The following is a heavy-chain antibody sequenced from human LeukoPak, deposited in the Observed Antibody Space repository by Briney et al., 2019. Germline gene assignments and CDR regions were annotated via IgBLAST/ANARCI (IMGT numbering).Heavy chain of an antibody. CDR1: GGTFSSYA. CDR3: ARDQEKNDYYYYGMDV. V-gene: IGHV1-69*13. CDR2: IIPIFGTA. J-gene: IGHJ6*02. Sequence: PSASVKVSCKASGGTFSSYAISWVRQAPGQGLEWMGGIIPIFGTANYAQKFQGRVTITADESTSTAYMELSSLRSEDTAVYYCARDQEKNDYYYYGMDVWGQGTTVTVSS. D-gene: IGHD1-1*01.